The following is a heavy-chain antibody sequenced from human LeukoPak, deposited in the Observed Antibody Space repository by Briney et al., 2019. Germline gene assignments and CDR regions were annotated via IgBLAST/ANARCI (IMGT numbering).Heavy chain of an antibody. CDR3: AKNGIGDYRT. J-gene: IGHJ4*02. V-gene: IGHV4-59*08. D-gene: IGHD4-17*01. Sequence: SETLSLTCTVSGVSSSSSYWSWIRQPPGKGLEWIGYIFYTGDSNHNPSFKSRVSISLDTSKNQFSLKLTSVTAADTAVYYCAKNGIGDYRTWGQGTLVAVSS. CDR1: GVSSSSSY. CDR2: IFYTGDS.